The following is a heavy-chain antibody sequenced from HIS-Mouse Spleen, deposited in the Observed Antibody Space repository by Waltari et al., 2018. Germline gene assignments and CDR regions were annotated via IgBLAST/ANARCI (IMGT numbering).Heavy chain of an antibody. CDR3: AREIPYSSSWYDWYFDL. D-gene: IGHD6-13*01. J-gene: IGHJ2*01. V-gene: IGHV4-39*07. CDR1: GGSISSSSYY. Sequence: QLQLQESGPGLVKPSETLSLTCTVSGGSISSSSYYWGWIRQPPGKGLEWIGSIYYRVDTSYHPSLKSRVTISVDTSKNQFSLKLSSVTAADTAVYYCAREIPYSSSWYDWYFDLWGRGTLVTVSS. CDR2: IYYRVDT.